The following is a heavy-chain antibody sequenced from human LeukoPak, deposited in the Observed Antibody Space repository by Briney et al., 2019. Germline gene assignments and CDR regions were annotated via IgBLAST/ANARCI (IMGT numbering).Heavy chain of an antibody. Sequence: GGSLRLSCAASGFTFSSYGLNWVRQAPGKGREWISYISSGSTTIYYADSVKGRFTISRDNAKNSLYLQMNSLRAEDTAVYYCARGRYCSSTGCYDAFDYWGQGTLVTVSS. CDR3: ARGRYCSSTGCYDAFDY. CDR1: GFTFSSYG. J-gene: IGHJ4*02. V-gene: IGHV3-48*01. D-gene: IGHD2-2*01. CDR2: ISSGSTTI.